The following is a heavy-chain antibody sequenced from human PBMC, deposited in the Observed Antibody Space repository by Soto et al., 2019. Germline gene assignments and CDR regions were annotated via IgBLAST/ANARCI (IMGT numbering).Heavy chain of an antibody. J-gene: IGHJ6*03. CDR1: GFTVSSNY. Sequence: GGSLRLSCAASGFTVSSNYMSWVRQAPGKGLEWVSVIYSGGSTYYADSVKGRFPISRDNSKNQLYLQMNSLRAEDTDVYYCATHLTTATTGGDWYYYYMDVWGKGTTVTVSS. CDR3: ATHLTTATTGGDWYYYYMDV. CDR2: IYSGGST. D-gene: IGHD4-17*01. V-gene: IGHV3-66*01.